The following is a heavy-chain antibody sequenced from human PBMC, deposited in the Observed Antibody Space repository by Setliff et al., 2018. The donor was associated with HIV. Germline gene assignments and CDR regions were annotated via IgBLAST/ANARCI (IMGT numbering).Heavy chain of an antibody. CDR3: ARVQMAYAAFDV. Sequence: SETLSLTCTVSGASINSNAYYWGWVRQPPGMRLEWIGSIYFTGSSDNNPSLKSRVTLSVDTSKHQFSLKLSSVTAADTAVYYCARVQMAYAAFDVWGQGTMVTVSS. D-gene: IGHD4-17*01. V-gene: IGHV4-61*05. CDR1: GASINSNAYY. J-gene: IGHJ3*01. CDR2: IYFTGSS.